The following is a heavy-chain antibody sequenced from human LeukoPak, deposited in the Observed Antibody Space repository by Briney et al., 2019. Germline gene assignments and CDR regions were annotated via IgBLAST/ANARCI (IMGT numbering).Heavy chain of an antibody. D-gene: IGHD3-10*01. V-gene: IGHV4-39*01. CDR3: ASRTAMVRGVGIVDY. CDR1: GGSISSSTYY. J-gene: IGHJ4*02. Sequence: SETLSLTCTVSGGSISSSTYYWGWIRQPPGKGLEWIGSIYYSGSTYYNPSLKSRVTISVDTSKNQFSLKLSSVTAADTAVYYCASRTAMVRGVGIVDYWGQGTLVTVSS. CDR2: IYYSGST.